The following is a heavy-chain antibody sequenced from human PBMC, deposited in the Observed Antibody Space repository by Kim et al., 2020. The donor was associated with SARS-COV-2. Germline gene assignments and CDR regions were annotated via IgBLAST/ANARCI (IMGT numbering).Heavy chain of an antibody. J-gene: IGHJ4*02. CDR2: ISSTSRNI. D-gene: IGHD2-8*02. CDR3: ARVGPSGCTVDF. CDR1: GFTFSIYS. V-gene: IGHV3-48*02. Sequence: GGSLRLSCAASGFTFSIYSIDWVRRAPGKGLEWIIYISSTSRNIYYADSVKGRFTVSRDNAENSVYLQMDSLTDEDTAIYYCARVGPSGCTVDFWAQGTPVSVSS.